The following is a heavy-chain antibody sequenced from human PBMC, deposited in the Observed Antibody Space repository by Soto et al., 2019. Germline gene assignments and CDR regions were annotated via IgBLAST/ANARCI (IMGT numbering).Heavy chain of an antibody. CDR3: ARRPLNYDLWSGTAKPFDC. J-gene: IGHJ4*02. Sequence: SETLSLTCTVSGGSISSYYWSWIRQSPGKGLEWIGEINRSGSTIYNPSLKSRIALLVDTPRNQFSLRMSSVTAADAAVYYCARRPLNYDLWSGTAKPFDCWGQGTLVTVSS. D-gene: IGHD3-3*01. CDR2: INRSGST. CDR1: GGSISSYY. V-gene: IGHV4-34*01.